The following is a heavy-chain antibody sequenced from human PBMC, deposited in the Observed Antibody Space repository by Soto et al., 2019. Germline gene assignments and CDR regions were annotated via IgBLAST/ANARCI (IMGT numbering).Heavy chain of an antibody. CDR3: AHSSSWSQYYFDY. CDR2: IYSGGST. V-gene: IGHV3-53*01. CDR1: GFTVSSNY. J-gene: IGHJ4*02. Sequence: PGGSLRLSCAASGFTVSSNYMSWVRQAPGKGLEWVSVIYSGGSTYYADSVKGRFTISRDNSKNTLYLQMNSLRAEDTAVYYCAHSSSWSQYYFDYWGQGTLVTV. D-gene: IGHD6-13*01.